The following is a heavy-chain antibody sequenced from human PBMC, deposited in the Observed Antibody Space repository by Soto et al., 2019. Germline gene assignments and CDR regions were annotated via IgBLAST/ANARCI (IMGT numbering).Heavy chain of an antibody. CDR2: TRNKANSYTT. CDR3: ARGALSMLSYYYYYYGMDV. J-gene: IGHJ6*02. V-gene: IGHV3-72*01. CDR1: GFTFSDHY. D-gene: IGHD2-8*01. Sequence: GGSLRLSCAASGFTFSDHYMDWVRQAPGKGLEWVGRTRNKANSYTTEYAASVKGRFTISRDDSKNSLYLQMNSLTTEDTAVYYCARGALSMLSYYYYYYGMDVWGQGTTVTVSS.